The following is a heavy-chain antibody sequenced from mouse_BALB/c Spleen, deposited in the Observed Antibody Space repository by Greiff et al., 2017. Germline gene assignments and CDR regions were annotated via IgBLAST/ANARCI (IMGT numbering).Heavy chain of an antibody. CDR2: IWRGGST. CDR3: AKSGSNWDSWFAY. D-gene: IGHD4-1*01. CDR1: GFSLTSYG. J-gene: IGHJ3*01. V-gene: IGHV2-5-1*01. Sequence: QVQLQQSGPSLVQPSQSLSITCKVSGFSLTSYGVHWVRQSPGKGLEWLGVIWRGGSTDYNAAFMSRLSITQDNSKSQVFFKMNSLQADDTAIYYSAKSGSNWDSWFAYCGQGTLVPVSA.